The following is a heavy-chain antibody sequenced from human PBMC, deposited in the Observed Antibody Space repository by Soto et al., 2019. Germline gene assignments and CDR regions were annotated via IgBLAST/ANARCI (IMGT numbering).Heavy chain of an antibody. D-gene: IGHD6-13*01. CDR1: GGSISSYY. CDR2: IYYSGST. Sequence: QVQLQESGPGLVKPSETLSLTCTVSGGSISSYYWSWIRQPPGKGLEWIGYIYYSGSTNYNPSLKSRVTISVDTSKNQFSLKLRSVTAADTAVYYCARDGDSSSWYPHAWFDPWGQGTLVTVSS. CDR3: ARDGDSSSWYPHAWFDP. V-gene: IGHV4-59*01. J-gene: IGHJ5*02.